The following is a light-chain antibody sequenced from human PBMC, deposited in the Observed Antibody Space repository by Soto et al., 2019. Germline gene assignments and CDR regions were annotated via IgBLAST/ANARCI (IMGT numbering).Light chain of an antibody. CDR2: GAS. Sequence: ETVMTQSPATLSVSPGEGATLSCRASQTINNNLAWYQQKPGQAPRLLIYGASRRATGVPARFNGSGSGTEFTLTISSLQSEDFAVYYCQHYNNGPRFGQGTKVDVK. CDR1: QTINNN. V-gene: IGKV3-15*01. J-gene: IGKJ1*01. CDR3: QHYNNGPR.